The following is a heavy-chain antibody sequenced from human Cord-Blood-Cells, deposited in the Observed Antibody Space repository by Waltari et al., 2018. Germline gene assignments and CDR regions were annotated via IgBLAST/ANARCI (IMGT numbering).Heavy chain of an antibody. V-gene: IGHV1-24*01. J-gene: IGHJ4*02. CDR3: ATFKPSYNWNYY. CDR2: FDPEDGET. CDR1: GYTLTDFT. Sequence: QVQLVQSGAEVTKPGASVKVSCKVSGYTLTDFTMHWVRQAPGKGLEWMGGFDPEDGETIYAQKFQGRVTMTEDTSTDTAYMELSSLRSEDTAVYYCATFKPSYNWNYYWGQGTLVTVSS. D-gene: IGHD1-7*01.